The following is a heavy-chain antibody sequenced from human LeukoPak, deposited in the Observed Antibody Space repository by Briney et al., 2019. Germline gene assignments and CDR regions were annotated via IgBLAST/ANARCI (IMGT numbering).Heavy chain of an antibody. D-gene: IGHD3-10*01. CDR1: GGSISSYY. CDR3: ARVITMVRGPLNWFDP. CDR2: IYYSGST. J-gene: IGHJ5*02. V-gene: IGHV4-59*01. Sequence: SETLSLTCTVSGGSISSYYWSWIRQPPGKGLEWIGYIYYSGSTNYNPSLKSRVTISVDTSMNQFSLKLSSVTAADTAVYYCARVITMVRGPLNWFDPWGQGTLVTVSS.